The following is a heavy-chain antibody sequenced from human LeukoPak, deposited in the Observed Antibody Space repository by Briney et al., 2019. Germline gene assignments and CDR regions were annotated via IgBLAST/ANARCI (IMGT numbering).Heavy chain of an antibody. CDR1: GFTFIYYA. CDR2: ISSNGGNT. Sequence: GGSLRLSCSASGFTFIYYAMHWVRQAPGKGLEYVSGISSNGGNTYYADSVKGRFTMSRANTNNTLYLQMSSLRAEDTALYYCVEGRGQSIETAGHFGSWGQGTLVTVSS. CDR3: VEGRGQSIETAGHFGS. D-gene: IGHD5-24*01. V-gene: IGHV3-64D*06. J-gene: IGHJ4*02.